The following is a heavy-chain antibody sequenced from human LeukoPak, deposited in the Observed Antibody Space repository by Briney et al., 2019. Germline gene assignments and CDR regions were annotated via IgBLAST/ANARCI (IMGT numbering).Heavy chain of an antibody. CDR3: AKHYCSSPSCYEEGPDY. Sequence: GGSLRLSCAASGFTFSSHAMSWVRQAPGKGLEWVSAISGSGGSTYYADSVKGRFTIPRDNSKNTLYLQMNSLRDQDTAVYYSAKHYCSSPSCYEEGPDYWGQGTLVTVSS. J-gene: IGHJ4*02. V-gene: IGHV3-23*01. D-gene: IGHD2-2*01. CDR1: GFTFSSHA. CDR2: ISGSGGST.